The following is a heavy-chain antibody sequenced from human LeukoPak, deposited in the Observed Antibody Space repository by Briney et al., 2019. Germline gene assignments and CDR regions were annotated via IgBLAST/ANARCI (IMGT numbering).Heavy chain of an antibody. Sequence: GGSLRLSCSASGFTFSSYAMHWVRQAPGKGLEYVSAISSNGGSTYYADSVKGRFTISRDNSKNTLYLQMSSLRAEDTAVYYCVKNRVATIRGDFDYWGQGTLVTVSS. D-gene: IGHD5-12*01. CDR2: ISSNGGST. J-gene: IGHJ4*02. CDR1: GFTFSSYA. V-gene: IGHV3-64D*06. CDR3: VKNRVATIRGDFDY.